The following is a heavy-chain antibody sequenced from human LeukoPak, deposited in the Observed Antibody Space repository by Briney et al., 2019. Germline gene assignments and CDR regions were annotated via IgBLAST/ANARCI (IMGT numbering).Heavy chain of an antibody. CDR3: ARSEAVAGYNWFDP. J-gene: IGHJ5*02. V-gene: IGHV3-7*01. Sequence: GGSLRLSCAASGFTFTTYWMTWVRQAPGKGLEWVANINQDGSEKYFVDSVKGRFTISRDNAKNSLYLQMNSLRVEDTAVYYCARSEAVAGYNWFDPWGQGTLVTVSS. D-gene: IGHD6-19*01. CDR2: INQDGSEK. CDR1: GFTFTTYW.